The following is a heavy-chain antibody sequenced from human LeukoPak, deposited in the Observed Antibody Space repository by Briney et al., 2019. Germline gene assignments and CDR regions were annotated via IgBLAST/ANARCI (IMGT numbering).Heavy chain of an antibody. J-gene: IGHJ4*02. CDR1: GFTFSSYS. CDR3: ARPYYYDSSGYYIDY. CDR2: ISSSSSYI. D-gene: IGHD3-22*01. Sequence: GRPLRLSCAASGFTFSSYSMNWVRQAPGKGLEWVSSISSSSSYIYYADSVKGRFTISRDNAKNSLYLQMNSLRAEDTAVYYCARPYYYDSSGYYIDYWGQGTLVTVSS. V-gene: IGHV3-21*01.